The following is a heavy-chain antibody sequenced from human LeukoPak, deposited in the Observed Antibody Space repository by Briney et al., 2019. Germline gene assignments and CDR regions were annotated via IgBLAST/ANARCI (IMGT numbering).Heavy chain of an antibody. D-gene: IGHD2-2*01. CDR1: GGSISSYY. Sequence: SETLSLTCTVSGGSISSYYWSWIRQPAGKGLEWIGCIYTSGSTNYNPSLKSRVTMSVDTSKNQFSLKLSSVTAADTAVYYCARDDSARGVVVVPAALKWAFDIWGQGTMVTVSS. CDR2: IYTSGST. V-gene: IGHV4-4*07. CDR3: ARDDSARGVVVVPAALKWAFDI. J-gene: IGHJ3*02.